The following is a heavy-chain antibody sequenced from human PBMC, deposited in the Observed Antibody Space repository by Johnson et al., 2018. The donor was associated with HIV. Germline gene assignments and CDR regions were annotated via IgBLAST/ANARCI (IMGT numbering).Heavy chain of an antibody. D-gene: IGHD1-26*01. Sequence: VQLVESGGGLVQPGGSLRLSCAASGFTVSSNYMSWVRQAPGKGLEWVSVIYSGGSTYYADSVKGRFTISRDNSKNTLYLQMNSLRAEATAVYYCARSSGSYLDDAFDIWGQGTMVTVSS. CDR2: IYSGGST. J-gene: IGHJ3*02. V-gene: IGHV3-66*01. CDR1: GFTVSSNY. CDR3: ARSSGSYLDDAFDI.